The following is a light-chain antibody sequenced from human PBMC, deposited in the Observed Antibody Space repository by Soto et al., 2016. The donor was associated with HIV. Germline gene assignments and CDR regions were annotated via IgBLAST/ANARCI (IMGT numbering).Light chain of an antibody. J-gene: IGKJ4*01. CDR1: QSLVHTDGTTY. Sequence: DVVMTQSPLSLPVTLGLPASISCRSSQSLVHTDGTTYLHWFQQRPGQSPRRLIYKVSNRDSGVPDRFSGGGSGTDFTLRISRVEAEDVGVYYCMQGTYWPLTFGGGTKVEIK. V-gene: IGKV2-30*02. CDR3: MQGTYWPLT. CDR2: KVS.